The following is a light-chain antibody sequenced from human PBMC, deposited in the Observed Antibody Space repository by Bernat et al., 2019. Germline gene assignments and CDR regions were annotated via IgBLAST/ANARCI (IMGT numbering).Light chain of an antibody. J-gene: IGLJ2*01. CDR1: SSDVGAYNY. CDR3: SSYTTSSTVI. CDR2: DVS. Sequence: QSALTQPASVSGSPRQSITISCTGTSSDVGAYNYVSWYQQHPGKAPKLMIYDVSVRPSGISNRFSGSKSGNTASLTISGLQTEDEADYCCSSYTTSSTVIFGGGTRLTVL. V-gene: IGLV2-14*03.